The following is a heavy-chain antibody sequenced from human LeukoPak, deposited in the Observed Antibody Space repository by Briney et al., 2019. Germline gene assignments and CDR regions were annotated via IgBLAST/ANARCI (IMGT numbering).Heavy chain of an antibody. V-gene: IGHV1-69*13. CDR1: GGTFSIYA. Sequence: SVKLSCKASGGTFSIYAISWVRQAPGQGLEWMGGIIPIFGTANYAQKFQGRVTITADESTSTAYMELSSLRSEDTAVYYCAREVDTAIADYFDYWGQGTLVTVSS. J-gene: IGHJ4*02. CDR3: AREVDTAIADYFDY. CDR2: IIPIFGTA. D-gene: IGHD5-18*01.